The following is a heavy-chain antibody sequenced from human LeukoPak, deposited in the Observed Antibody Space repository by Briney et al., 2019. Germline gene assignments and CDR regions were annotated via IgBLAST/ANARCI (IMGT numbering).Heavy chain of an antibody. CDR2: IYYSGST. V-gene: IGHV4-59*08. J-gene: IGHJ3*02. Sequence: SETLSLTCTVSGGSISSYYWSWIRQPPGKGLEWIGYIYYSGSTNYNPSLQSRVTISVDTSKNQFSLKLSFVTAADTAVYYCARVLWSSSLAKPFDIWGQGTVVTVSS. CDR3: ARVLWSSSLAKPFDI. D-gene: IGHD6-13*01. CDR1: GGSISSYY.